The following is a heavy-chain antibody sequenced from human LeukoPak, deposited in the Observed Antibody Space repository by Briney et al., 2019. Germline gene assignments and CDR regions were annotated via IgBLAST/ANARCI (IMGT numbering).Heavy chain of an antibody. V-gene: IGHV3-21*01. J-gene: IGHJ4*02. Sequence: PGGSLRLSCAASGFTFSSYSMNWVRQAPGKGLEWVSSISSSSSYIYYADSVKGRFTISRDNAKNSLYLQMNSLRAEDTAVYYCARDDYGGTNFYYWGQGTLVTVSS. CDR2: ISSSSSYI. CDR3: ARDDYGGTNFYY. D-gene: IGHD4-23*01. CDR1: GFTFSSYS.